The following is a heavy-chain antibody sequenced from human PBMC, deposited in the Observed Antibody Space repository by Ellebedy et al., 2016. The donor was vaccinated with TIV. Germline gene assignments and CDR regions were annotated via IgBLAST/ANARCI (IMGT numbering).Heavy chain of an antibody. Sequence: PGGSLRLSCAASGFTFSSYSMNWVRQAPGKGLEWVSYISSSSSTIYYADSVKGRFTISRDNAMNLLYLQMNRLRDEDTAVYYCARDGNQLDYWGQGTLVIVSS. J-gene: IGHJ4*02. CDR2: ISSSSSTI. CDR1: GFTFSSYS. CDR3: ARDGNQLDY. V-gene: IGHV3-48*02. D-gene: IGHD1-1*01.